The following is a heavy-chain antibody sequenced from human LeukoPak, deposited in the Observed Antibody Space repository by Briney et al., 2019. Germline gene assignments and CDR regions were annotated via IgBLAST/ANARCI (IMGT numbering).Heavy chain of an antibody. CDR3: ARTAIAGRYYFDY. CDR1: GGSVSSGSYY. Sequence: SETLSLTCTVSGGSVSSGSYYWSWIRQPPGKGLEWIGYIYYSGSTNYNPSLKSRVTISVDTSKNQFSLKLSSVTAADTAVYYCARTAIAGRYYFDYWGQGSLVTVSS. V-gene: IGHV4-61*01. CDR2: IYYSGST. D-gene: IGHD6-6*01. J-gene: IGHJ4*02.